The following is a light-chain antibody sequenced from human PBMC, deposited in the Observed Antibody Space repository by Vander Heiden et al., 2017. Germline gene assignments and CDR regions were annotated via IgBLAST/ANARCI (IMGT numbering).Light chain of an antibody. J-gene: IGKJ4*01. CDR2: DAS. CDR1: QDISNY. CDR3: QQDDNLPPT. Sequence: DIQMTQSPSSLSASVGDRVTITCQASQDISNYLNWYQQKPGKAPKLLIYDASNLETGVPSRFNGSGSGTDFTFTISSLQPEDIATYYCQQDDNLPPTFGGGTRVEIK. V-gene: IGKV1-33*01.